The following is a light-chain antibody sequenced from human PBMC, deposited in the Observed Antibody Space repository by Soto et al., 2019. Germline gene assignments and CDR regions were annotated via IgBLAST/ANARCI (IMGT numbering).Light chain of an antibody. CDR2: DVN. Sequence: QSALTQPRSVSASPGQSVTISCTGTSSAVGSYKSVSWYQQYPGKAPKLMIYDVNKRPSGVPDRFSGSKSGNTASLTISGLQAEDESDYYCCSYAGSYSWVFGGGTQLTVL. CDR1: SSAVGSYKS. CDR3: CSYAGSYSWV. J-gene: IGLJ3*02. V-gene: IGLV2-11*01.